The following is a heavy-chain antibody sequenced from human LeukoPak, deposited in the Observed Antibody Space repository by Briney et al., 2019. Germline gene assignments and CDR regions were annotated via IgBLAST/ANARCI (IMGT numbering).Heavy chain of an antibody. J-gene: IGHJ4*02. CDR2: ISRDGSDE. V-gene: IGHV3-30*04. CDR3: AKHTRGPTRGYFDY. Sequence: GGSLRLSCEASGFTFSNYAMHWVRQTPGKGLEWVALISRDGSDESHADSVKGRFTISRDNSKNTLYLQMNSLRAEDTAVYYRAKHTRGPTRGYFDYWGQGTLVTVSS. CDR1: GFTFSNYA. D-gene: IGHD4-11*01.